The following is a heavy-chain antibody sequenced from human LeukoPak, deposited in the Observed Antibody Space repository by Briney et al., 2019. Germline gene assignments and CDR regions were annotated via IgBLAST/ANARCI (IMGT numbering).Heavy chain of an antibody. CDR2: IYHSGST. V-gene: IGHV4-59*01. CDR1: SGSITNYY. Sequence: SETLSLTCTVSSGSITNYYWNWIRQAPGKGLEWIGYIYHSGSTNYNPSLKSRVTISADTSKDQFSLKLASVTAADTAVYYCATGYSSTWYYFDYWGQGTLVTVSS. CDR3: ATGYSSTWYYFDY. D-gene: IGHD6-13*01. J-gene: IGHJ4*02.